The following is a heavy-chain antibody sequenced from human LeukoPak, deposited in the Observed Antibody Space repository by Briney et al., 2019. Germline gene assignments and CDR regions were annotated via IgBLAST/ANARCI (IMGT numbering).Heavy chain of an antibody. CDR2: IIPIFGTA. CDR3: ARDGYYYDSSGYSGAFDI. CDR1: GGTFISYA. J-gene: IGHJ3*02. V-gene: IGHV1-69*01. D-gene: IGHD3-22*01. Sequence: SVKVSCKASGGTFISYAISWVRQAPGQGLEWMGGIIPIFGTANYAQKFQGRVTITADESTSTAYMELSSLRSEDTAVYYCARDGYYYDSSGYSGAFDIWGQGTMVTVSS.